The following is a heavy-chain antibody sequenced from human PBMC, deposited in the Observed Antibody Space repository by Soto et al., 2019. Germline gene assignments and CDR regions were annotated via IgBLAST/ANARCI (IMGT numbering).Heavy chain of an antibody. V-gene: IGHV4-4*02. D-gene: IGHD6-6*01. CDR1: GGSISSSNW. CDR2: IYHSGST. J-gene: IGHJ3*02. Sequence: SETLSLTCAVSGGSISSSNWWSWVRQPPGKGLEWIGEIYHSGSTNYNPSLKSRVTISVDKSKNQFSLKLSSVTAADTAVYYCARDKRVIAARDAFDIWGQGTMVTVSS. CDR3: ARDKRVIAARDAFDI.